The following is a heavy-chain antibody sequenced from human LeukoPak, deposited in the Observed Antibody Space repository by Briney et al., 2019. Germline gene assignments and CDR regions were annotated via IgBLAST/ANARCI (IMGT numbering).Heavy chain of an antibody. Sequence: GASVKVSCKASGYSFTNYAMNWVRQAPGQGLELMGWINTNTGNPTYAQGFTGRFVFSLDTSVSTAYLQISSLKAEDTAVYFCARNRISQHMDVWDKGTTVTVSS. CDR2: INTNTGNP. V-gene: IGHV7-4-1*02. CDR1: GYSFTNYA. D-gene: IGHD2-15*01. J-gene: IGHJ6*03. CDR3: ARNRISQHMDV.